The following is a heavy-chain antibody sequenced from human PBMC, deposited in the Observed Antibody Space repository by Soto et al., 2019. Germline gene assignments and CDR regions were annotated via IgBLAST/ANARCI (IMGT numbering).Heavy chain of an antibody. V-gene: IGHV3-23*01. CDR1: GSTFSSYA. CDR2: ISGSGDST. D-gene: IGHD6-19*01. CDR3: ARDSSGPDAFDI. J-gene: IGHJ3*02. Sequence: GGSLRLSCAASGSTFSSYAMSWVRQAPGKGLEWVSVISGSGDSTYYADSVKGRFTISRDNSKNTLYLQMNSLRAEDTAVYYCARDSSGPDAFDIWGQGTMVTVSS.